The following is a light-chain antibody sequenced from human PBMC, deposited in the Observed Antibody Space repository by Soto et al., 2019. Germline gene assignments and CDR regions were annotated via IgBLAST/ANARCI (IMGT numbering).Light chain of an antibody. CDR3: QQYNSYPLT. V-gene: IGKV1-9*01. CDR1: QGISSY. CDR2: GAS. J-gene: IGKJ4*01. Sequence: EIQLTQSPSFLSASVGDRVTITCRASQGISSYLAWYQQRPGKAPKLLIYGASTLQSGVPSRFSGSGSGTEFTLTISSLQPEDFTTYYCQQYNSYPLTFGGGTKVEIK.